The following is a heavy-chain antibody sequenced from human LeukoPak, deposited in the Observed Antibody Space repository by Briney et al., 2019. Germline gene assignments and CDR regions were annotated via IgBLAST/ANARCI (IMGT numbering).Heavy chain of an antibody. CDR2: IYYSGST. J-gene: IGHJ4*02. Sequence: TSETLSLTCTVSGGSISSYYWSWIRQPPGKGLEWIGYIYYSGSTNYNPSLKSRVTISVDTSKNQFSLKLSSVPAADPAADYCGSRRYRSGWYVYWGQGTLVTVSA. CDR3: GSRRYRSGWYVY. V-gene: IGHV4-59*01. D-gene: IGHD6-19*01. CDR1: GGSISSYY.